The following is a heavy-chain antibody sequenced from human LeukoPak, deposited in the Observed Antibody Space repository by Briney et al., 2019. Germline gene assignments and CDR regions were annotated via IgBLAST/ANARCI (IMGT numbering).Heavy chain of an antibody. CDR1: GFTFSSYA. D-gene: IGHD6-19*01. CDR3: XXXXXXXXXXXXXVAQWPGLFDC. V-gene: IGHV3-23*01. CDR2: ISGSGGST. J-gene: IGHJ4*02. Sequence: GGSLRLSCAASGFTFSSYAMSWVRQAPGKGLEWVSAISGSGGSTYYADSVKGRFTISRDNSKNTLYLQMNSLRAEDTAVYYCXXXXXXXXXXXXXVAQWPGLFDCWGQGTLVTVSS.